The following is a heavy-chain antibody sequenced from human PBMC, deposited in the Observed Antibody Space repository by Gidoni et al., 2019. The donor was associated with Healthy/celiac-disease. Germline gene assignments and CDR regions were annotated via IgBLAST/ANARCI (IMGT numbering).Heavy chain of an antibody. V-gene: IGHV3-23*01. CDR2: ISGSGGST. CDR1: GFTFSSYA. D-gene: IGHD6-19*01. J-gene: IGHJ4*02. Sequence: EVQLLESGGGLVQPGGSLRLSCAAPGFTFSSYALSWGRQAPGKGLEWVSAISGSGGSTYYADSVKGRFTISRDNSKNTLYLQMNSLRAEDTAVYYCAKDLKWLVHDYWGQGTLVTVSS. CDR3: AKDLKWLVHDY.